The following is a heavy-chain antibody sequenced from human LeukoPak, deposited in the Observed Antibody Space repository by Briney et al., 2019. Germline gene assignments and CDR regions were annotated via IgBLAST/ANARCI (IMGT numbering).Heavy chain of an antibody. D-gene: IGHD1-26*01. J-gene: IGHJ6*02. CDR1: GGSISSYY. CDR3: ARQVGATRGIYYYYYGMDV. CDR2: IYYSGST. V-gene: IGHV4-59*08. Sequence: SETLSLTCTVSGGSISSYYWSWIRQPPGKGLEWIGYIYYSGSTNYNPSLKSRVTISVDTSKNQFSLKLSSVTAADTAVYYCARQVGATRGIYYYYYGMDVWGQGTTVTVSS.